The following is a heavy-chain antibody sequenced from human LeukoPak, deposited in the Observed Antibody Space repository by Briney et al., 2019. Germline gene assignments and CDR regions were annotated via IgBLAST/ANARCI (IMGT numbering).Heavy chain of an antibody. Sequence: SETLSLTCAVSGGSISSGGYSWSWIRQPPGKGLEWIGYIYHSGSTYYNPSLKSRVTISVDRSKNQFSLKLSSVTAADTAVYYCARVPATMTPYWYFDLWGRGTLVTVSS. D-gene: IGHD3-22*01. CDR2: IYHSGST. V-gene: IGHV4-30-2*01. J-gene: IGHJ2*01. CDR1: GGSISSGGYS. CDR3: ARVPATMTPYWYFDL.